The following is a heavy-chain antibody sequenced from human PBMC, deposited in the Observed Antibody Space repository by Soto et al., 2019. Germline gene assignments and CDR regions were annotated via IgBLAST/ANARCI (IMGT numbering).Heavy chain of an antibody. J-gene: IGHJ4*02. D-gene: IGHD6-13*01. CDR3: ARDLSRIAAAGTDDY. CDR2: IYHSGST. CDR1: GGSISSSNW. V-gene: IGHV4-4*02. Sequence: QVQLQESGPGLVKPSGTLSLTCAVSGGSISSSNWWSWVRQPPGKGLEWIGEIYHSGSTNYNPSLKSRVTISVDQSKNQFSLKLSSVTAADTAVYYCARDLSRIAAAGTDDYWGQGTLVTVSS.